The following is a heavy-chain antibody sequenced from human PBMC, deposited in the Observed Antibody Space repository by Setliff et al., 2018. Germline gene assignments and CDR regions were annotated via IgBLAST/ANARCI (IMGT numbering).Heavy chain of an antibody. CDR3: ARNRVALYDAFDI. CDR1: GYSFTDYW. J-gene: IGHJ3*02. D-gene: IGHD5-12*01. V-gene: IGHV5-51*01. Sequence: PGESLKLSCKGSGYSFTDYWIGWVRQMPGEGLEWMGIIHPSNSDTVYSPSFQGQVIISADRSITTAYLQWSSLKASDTAIYYCARNRVALYDAFDIWGQGTMVTVSS. CDR2: IHPSNSDT.